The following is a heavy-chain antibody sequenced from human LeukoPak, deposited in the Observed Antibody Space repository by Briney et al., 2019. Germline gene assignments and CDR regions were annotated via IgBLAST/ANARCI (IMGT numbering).Heavy chain of an antibody. Sequence: ETLSLTCTVSGYSTSSGYYWGWIRQRPGKGLGWSGRIYHSGSTDYNTSLKRRVTISVDTSKTQFSLKLSSVTAADTAVYYCASSGGTYYDILTGYYWGYYFDYWGQGTLVTVSS. V-gene: IGHV4-38-2*02. J-gene: IGHJ4*02. D-gene: IGHD3-9*01. CDR1: GYSTSSGYY. CDR3: ASSGGTYYDILTGYYWGYYFDY. CDR2: IYHSGST.